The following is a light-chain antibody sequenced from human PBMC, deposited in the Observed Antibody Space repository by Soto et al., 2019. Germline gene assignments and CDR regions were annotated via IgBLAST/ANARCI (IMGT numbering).Light chain of an antibody. V-gene: IGKV3-11*01. CDR3: QQRSDWPWT. CDR2: DVS. CDR1: ESVTNY. J-gene: IGKJ1*01. Sequence: ESGVTQTPYTPSLSPGGRGNPFCRASESVTNYLAWYQQKPGQAPRLLVYDVSNRATGIPARFSGGGSGTDFTLTISNLEPEDFAVYYCQQRSDWPWTFGQGTKVDIK.